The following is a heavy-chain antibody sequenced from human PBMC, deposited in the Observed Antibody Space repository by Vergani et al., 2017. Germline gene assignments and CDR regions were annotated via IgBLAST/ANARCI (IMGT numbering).Heavy chain of an antibody. J-gene: IGHJ5*02. D-gene: IGHD4-17*01. CDR2: ISAYNGNT. V-gene: IGHV1-18*01. CDR1: GYTFTSYG. Sequence: QVQLVQSGAEVKKPGASVKVSCKASGYTFTSYGISWVRQAPGQGLEWMGWISAYNGNTNYAQKLQGRVTMTTDTSTSTAYMELRSLRSDVTAVYYCASQNDYGDYSSPFDPWGQGTLVTVSS. CDR3: ASQNDYGDYSSPFDP.